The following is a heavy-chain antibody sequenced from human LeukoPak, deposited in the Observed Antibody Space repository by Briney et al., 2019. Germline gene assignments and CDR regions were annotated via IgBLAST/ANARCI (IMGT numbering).Heavy chain of an antibody. CDR3: ARMVGYYDSSGYSPHYYYYYMDV. CDR2: IDWDDDK. CDR1: GFTFSSYAM. Sequence: LRLSCAASGFTFSSYAMSWIRQPPGKALEWLARIDWDDDKYYSTSLKTRLTISKDTSKNQVVLTMTNMDPVDTATYYCARMVGYYDSSGYSPHYYYYYMDVWGKGTTVTVSS. V-gene: IGHV2-70*11. D-gene: IGHD3-22*01. J-gene: IGHJ6*03.